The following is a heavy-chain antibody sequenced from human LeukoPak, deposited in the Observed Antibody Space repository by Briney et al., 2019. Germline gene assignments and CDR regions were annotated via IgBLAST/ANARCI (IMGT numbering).Heavy chain of an antibody. J-gene: IGHJ4*02. CDR3: ARRRDGYNEDFFDY. D-gene: IGHD5-24*01. CDR1: GYSTSSSYY. Sequence: PSETLSLTCSVSGYSTSSSYYWVWIRQPPGKGLEWIGSIFHSGSTYYNASLKSRVTISVDTSRNQFSLKLSSVTAADTAVYYCARRRDGYNEDFFDYWGQGTLVTVSS. CDR2: IFHSGST. V-gene: IGHV4-38-2*02.